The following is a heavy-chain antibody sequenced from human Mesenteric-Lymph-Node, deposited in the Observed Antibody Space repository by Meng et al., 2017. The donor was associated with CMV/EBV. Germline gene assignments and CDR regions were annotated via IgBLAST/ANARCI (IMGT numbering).Heavy chain of an antibody. D-gene: IGHD3-10*01. CDR1: GASLTNYY. V-gene: IGHV4-34*01. CDR2: VNFWGTT. CDR3: AKGGTSLSFGARQNTFDH. Sequence: GASLTNYYWTWIRPSPGEGLQWIGEVNFWGTTNYNPALKGRVTISLDLTKSQFSLKLTSVTAADAAVYYCAKGGTSLSFGARQNTFDHWGQGTLVTVSS. J-gene: IGHJ4*02.